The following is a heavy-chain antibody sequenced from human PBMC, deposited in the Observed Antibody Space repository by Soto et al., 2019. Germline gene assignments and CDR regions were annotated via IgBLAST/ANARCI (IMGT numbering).Heavy chain of an antibody. CDR2: INSDGSST. Sequence: EVQLVESGGGLVQPGGSLRLSCAASGFTFSSYWMHWVRQAPGKGLVWVSRINSDGSSTSYEDSVKGRFTISRDNAKNTLYLQMNSLRAEDTAVYYCARVSLQLYPINWFDPWGQGTLVTVSS. CDR3: ARVSLQLYPINWFDP. D-gene: IGHD2-2*01. V-gene: IGHV3-74*01. J-gene: IGHJ5*02. CDR1: GFTFSSYW.